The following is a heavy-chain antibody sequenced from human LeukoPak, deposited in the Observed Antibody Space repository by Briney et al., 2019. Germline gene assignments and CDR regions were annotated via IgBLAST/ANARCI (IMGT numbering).Heavy chain of an antibody. V-gene: IGHV4-39*07. CDR2: IYYSGST. J-gene: IGHJ4*02. CDR1: GGSISSSRFS. CDR3: VSLYGSGSYYPSDY. Sequence: SETLSLTCTVSGGSISSSRFSWGWVRQPPGKGLVWIGNIYYSGSTYYNPSLKSRVTISVDNKNQFSLKLSSVTAADTAVYYCVSLYGSGSYYPSDYWGQGTLVTVSS. D-gene: IGHD3-10*01.